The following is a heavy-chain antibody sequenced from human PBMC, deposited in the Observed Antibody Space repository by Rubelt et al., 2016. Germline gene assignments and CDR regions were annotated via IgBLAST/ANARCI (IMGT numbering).Heavy chain of an antibody. CDR2: IIPIFGTA. CDR1: GGTFSSYA. D-gene: IGHD3-16*01. V-gene: IGHV1-69*01. J-gene: IGHJ4*02. Sequence: QVQLVQSGAEVKKPGSSVKVSCKASGGTFSSYAISWVRQAPGQGLEWMGGIIPIFGTAKSAQKFQGRVTITADESTSTAYMWLRSLRSEDTALDYCARSGSVSVLYYFDYWGQGTLVTVSS. CDR3: ARSGSVSVLYYFDY.